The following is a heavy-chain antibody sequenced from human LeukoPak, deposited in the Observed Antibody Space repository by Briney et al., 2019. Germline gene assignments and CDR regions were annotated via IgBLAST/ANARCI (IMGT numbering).Heavy chain of an antibody. Sequence: GGSLRLSCAASGISFNDAWMNWVRQAPGKGPEWVGQMKSKSAGGTTDYAAPVRGRFSISRDESKNMMFLQMNSLKTEDSAVYYCTTDGDYGSGIYCDYWGQGTLVTVSS. D-gene: IGHD3-10*01. V-gene: IGHV3-15*01. J-gene: IGHJ4*02. CDR3: TTDGDYGSGIYCDY. CDR1: GISFNDAW. CDR2: MKSKSAGGTT.